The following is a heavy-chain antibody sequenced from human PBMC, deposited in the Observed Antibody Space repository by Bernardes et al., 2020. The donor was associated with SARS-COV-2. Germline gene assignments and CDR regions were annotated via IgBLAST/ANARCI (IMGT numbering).Heavy chain of an antibody. J-gene: IGHJ3*01. CDR2: ISGGGMYI. V-gene: IGHV3-21*01. CDR1: GFTFSNYL. Sequence: GGSLRLSCAASGFTFSNYLFNWFRQAPGKGLEWVSSISGGGMYIYYGDSVRGRFTTSRDNTRTSVFLQMESLRAEDTAVYYCARDVGGTDWRFGFDVWGPGTMVHVSS. CDR3: ARDVGGTDWRFGFDV. D-gene: IGHD3-9*01.